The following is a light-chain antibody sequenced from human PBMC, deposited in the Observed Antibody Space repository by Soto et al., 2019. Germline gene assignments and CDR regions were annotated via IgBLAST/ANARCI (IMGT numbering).Light chain of an antibody. J-gene: IGLJ1*01. CDR1: SSDVGGYNY. V-gene: IGLV2-14*01. CDR2: EVS. CDR3: SSYTITSTYV. Sequence: QSALTQPASVSGSPGQSITISCTGTSSDVGGYNYVSWYQQHPGKAPKLMIYEVSDRPSGVSNRFSGSKSGNTASLTISGLQAEDEADYYCSSYTITSTYVFGTVTKLTVL.